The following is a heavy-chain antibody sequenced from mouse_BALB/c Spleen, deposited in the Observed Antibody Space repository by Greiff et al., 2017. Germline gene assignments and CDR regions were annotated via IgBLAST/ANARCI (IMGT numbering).Heavy chain of an antibody. CDR2: IWGDGST. Sequence: VQLVESGPGLVAPSQSLSITCTVSGFSLTGYGVNWVRQPPGKGLEWLGMIWGDGSTDYNSALKSRLSISKDNSKSQVFLKMNSLQTDDTARYYCARDRGHYYGSSYDYAMDYWGQGTSGTVSS. V-gene: IGHV2-6-7*01. D-gene: IGHD1-1*01. J-gene: IGHJ4*01. CDR1: GFSLTGYG. CDR3: ARDRGHYYGSSYDYAMDY.